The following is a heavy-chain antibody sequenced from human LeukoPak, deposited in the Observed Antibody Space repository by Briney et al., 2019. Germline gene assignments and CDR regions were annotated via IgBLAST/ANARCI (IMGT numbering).Heavy chain of an antibody. CDR3: AKSYNGYESKPDY. Sequence: GSLRLSCAASGFTFSSYAMSWVRQAPGKGLEWVSSISNSGGRTFYTDSVKGRFTISRDNSKITLYLQMNSLRAEDTAVYYCAKSYNGYESKPDYWGQGTLVTVSS. CDR2: ISNSGGRT. CDR1: GFTFSSYA. V-gene: IGHV3-23*01. J-gene: IGHJ4*02. D-gene: IGHD5-12*01.